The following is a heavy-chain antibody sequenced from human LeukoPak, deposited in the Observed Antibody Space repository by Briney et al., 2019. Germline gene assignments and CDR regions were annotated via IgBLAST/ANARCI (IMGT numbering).Heavy chain of an antibody. V-gene: IGHV3-21*01. D-gene: IGHD2-2*02. J-gene: IGHJ4*02. CDR2: ISSSSSYI. CDR1: GFTFSSYA. Sequence: PGGSLRLSCAASGFTFSSYAMHWVRQAPGKGLEWVSSISSSSSYIYYADSVKGRFTISRDNAKNSLYLQMNSLRAEDTAVYYCASFGVVVPAAIDYWGQGTLVTVSS. CDR3: ASFGVVVPAAIDY.